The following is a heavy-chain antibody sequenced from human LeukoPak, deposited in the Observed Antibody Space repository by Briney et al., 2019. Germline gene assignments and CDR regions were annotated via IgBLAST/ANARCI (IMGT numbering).Heavy chain of an antibody. CDR2: IYYSGST. D-gene: IGHD6-6*01. CDR3: ARGIAALG. V-gene: IGHV4-59*01. J-gene: IGHJ4*02. Sequence: SETLSLTCTVSGGSISSYCWSWIRQPPGKGLEWIGYIYYSGSTNYNPSLKSRVTISVDTSKNQFSLKLSSVTAADTAVYYCARGIAALGWGQGTLVTVSS. CDR1: GGSISSYC.